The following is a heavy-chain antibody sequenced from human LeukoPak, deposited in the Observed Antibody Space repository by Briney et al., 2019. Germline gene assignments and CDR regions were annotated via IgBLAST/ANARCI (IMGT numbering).Heavy chain of an antibody. V-gene: IGHV1-18*01. Sequence: ASVKVSCKTSGYSFTSFGISWVRQAPGLGLEWMGWISVYNGNTNYAQKFQGRVTMTTDTSTSTAYMELRSLRSDDTAVYYCARSLGYSGYDYWGQGTLVTVSS. CDR2: ISVYNGNT. CDR1: GYSFTSFG. CDR3: ARSLGYSGYDY. D-gene: IGHD5-12*01. J-gene: IGHJ4*02.